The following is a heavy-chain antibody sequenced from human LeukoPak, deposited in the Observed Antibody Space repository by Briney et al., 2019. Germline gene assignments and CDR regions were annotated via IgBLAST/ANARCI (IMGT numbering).Heavy chain of an antibody. CDR2: ITSSSNYI. CDR1: GITFNTYT. Sequence: GGSLRLSCAASGITFNTYTMNWVRQAPGKGLEWVSSITSSSNYINYADSVKGRFTISRDNAKNSLYLQMNSLRAEDTAVYYCATSPCPTCYTDNWGQGTLVTVSS. V-gene: IGHV3-21*01. D-gene: IGHD3-16*02. J-gene: IGHJ4*02. CDR3: ATSPCPTCYTDN.